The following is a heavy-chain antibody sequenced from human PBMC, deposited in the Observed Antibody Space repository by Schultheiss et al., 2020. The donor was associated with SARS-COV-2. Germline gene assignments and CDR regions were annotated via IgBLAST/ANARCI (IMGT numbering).Heavy chain of an antibody. CDR2: ISYDGRNK. CDR1: GFTFSSYA. D-gene: IGHD4-23*01. J-gene: IGHJ4*02. Sequence: GESLKISCAASGFTFSSYAMSWVRQAPGKGLEWVAVISYDGRNKYYADSVKGRFTISRDNSKNTLYLQMNSLRAEDTAVYYCARAKWGATTTVVIRWGQGTLVTVSS. V-gene: IGHV3-30*01. CDR3: ARAKWGATTTVVIR.